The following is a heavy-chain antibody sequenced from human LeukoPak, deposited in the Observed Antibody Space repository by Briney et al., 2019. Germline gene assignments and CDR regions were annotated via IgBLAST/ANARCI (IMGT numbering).Heavy chain of an antibody. V-gene: IGHV3-7*01. Sequence: PGGSPRLLRVASGFPFERYWMSWARHAPGKGREWGVNIKHDGSEKNFVDSVKGRFTISRDNAENTLYLPMDSLRGDDTAVYLCARRPIYAADFDFWGQGTLVTVSS. CDR3: ARRPIYAADFDF. D-gene: IGHD3-16*01. J-gene: IGHJ4*02. CDR1: GFPFERYW. CDR2: IKHDGSEK.